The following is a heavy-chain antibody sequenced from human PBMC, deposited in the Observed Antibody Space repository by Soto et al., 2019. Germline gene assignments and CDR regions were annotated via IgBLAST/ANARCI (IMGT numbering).Heavy chain of an antibody. CDR1: GYNFIAYY. D-gene: IGHD2-21*02. CDR2: INPSSGAT. CDR3: AKYCGGDCRHFDA. Sequence: QVQLVQSGAEVKKPGSSVKLSCKASGYNFIAYYIYWVRQAPGQGPEWMGMINPSSGATNYAQKFPGRVTVTSEPSTSTASLELSSLRSEDAAVYYCAKYCGGDCRHFDAWGQGTLVTVSS. J-gene: IGHJ4*02. V-gene: IGHV1-46*01.